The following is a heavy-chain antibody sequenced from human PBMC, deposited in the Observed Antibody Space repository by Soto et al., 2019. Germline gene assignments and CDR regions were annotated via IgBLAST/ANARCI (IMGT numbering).Heavy chain of an antibody. J-gene: IGHJ5*02. CDR2: ISSSSSTI. D-gene: IGHD2-2*01. CDR3: ARGIEYQLLFGGFDP. Sequence: GGSLRLSCAASGFTFSSYSMNWVRQAPGKGLEWVSYISSSSSTIYYADSVKGRFTISRDNAKNSLYLQMNSLRAEDTAVYYCARGIEYQLLFGGFDPWGQGTLVTVSS. V-gene: IGHV3-48*01. CDR1: GFTFSSYS.